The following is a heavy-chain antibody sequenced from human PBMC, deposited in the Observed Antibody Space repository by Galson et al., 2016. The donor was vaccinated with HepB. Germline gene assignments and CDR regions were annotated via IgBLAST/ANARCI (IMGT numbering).Heavy chain of an antibody. V-gene: IGHV3-53*01. CDR2: LYSGGTT. J-gene: IGHJ5*02. Sequence: SLRVSCAASGITVTTNYISWVRQAPGKGLEWVAILYSGGTTVYADSVRGRFTISRDDSKNTVHLQMNSLRVEDTAMYFCASAPTITTIWGSWGQGTLVTVST. CDR3: ASAPTITTIWGS. D-gene: IGHD5-24*01. CDR1: GITVTTNY.